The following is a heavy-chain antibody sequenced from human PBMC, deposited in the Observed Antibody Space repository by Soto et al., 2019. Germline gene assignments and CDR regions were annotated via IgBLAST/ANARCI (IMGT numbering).Heavy chain of an antibody. CDR3: AKGGYDSSGHSLYNFDS. CDR1: GFTFSSYG. J-gene: IGHJ4*02. V-gene: IGHV3-30*18. CDR2: ISYDGSKK. Sequence: ESGGGVVQPGRSLRLSCAASGFTFSSYGMHWVRQAPGKGLEWVAVISYDGSKKYYADSVKGRFTISRDNSKNTLYLQMNSLRAEDTAVYYCAKGGYDSSGHSLYNFDSWGQGTLVTVSS. D-gene: IGHD3-22*01.